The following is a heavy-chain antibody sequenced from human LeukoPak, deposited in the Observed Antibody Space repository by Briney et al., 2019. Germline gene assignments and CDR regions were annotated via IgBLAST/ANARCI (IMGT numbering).Heavy chain of an antibody. CDR3: ARVVGRRGYALDF. D-gene: IGHD5-18*01. J-gene: IGHJ4*02. V-gene: IGHV3-11*05. Sequence: PGGSLRLSCAASGFTFSDYYMSWLRQAPGKGLEWVSYISSGSSSTNYADSVKGRFTISRDSAKNSLYLQMNSLRAEDTAVYYCARVVGRRGYALDFWGQGTLVTVSS. CDR1: GFTFSDYY. CDR2: ISSGSSST.